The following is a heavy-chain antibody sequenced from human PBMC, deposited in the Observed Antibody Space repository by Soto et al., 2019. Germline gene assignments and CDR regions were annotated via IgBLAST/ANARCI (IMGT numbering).Heavy chain of an antibody. V-gene: IGHV1-18*01. CDR1: GGTFSSYG. D-gene: IGHD2-21*02. J-gene: IGHJ4*02. CDR2: ISAYNGNT. Sequence: ASVKVSCKASGGTFSSYGISWVRQAPGQGLEWMGWISAYNGNTNYAQKFQGRVTITTDTSASTAYMELSSLRSDDTAVYYCARSIVVVTAADYWGQGTLVTV. CDR3: ARSIVVVTAADY.